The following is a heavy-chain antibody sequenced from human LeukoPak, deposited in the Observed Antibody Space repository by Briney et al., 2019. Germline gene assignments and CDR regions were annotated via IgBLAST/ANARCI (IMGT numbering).Heavy chain of an antibody. J-gene: IGHJ4*02. Sequence: GGSLRLSWAASGFTFSTYSMNWVRQAPGKGLEWVSYISSRSTTIYYADSVKGRFTISRDNAKNSLDLQMNSLRAEDTAVYYCARDCDILTGYYNFFDYWGQGTLVTVSS. CDR3: ARDCDILTGYYNFFDY. CDR1: GFTFSTYS. CDR2: ISSRSTTI. V-gene: IGHV3-48*01. D-gene: IGHD3-9*01.